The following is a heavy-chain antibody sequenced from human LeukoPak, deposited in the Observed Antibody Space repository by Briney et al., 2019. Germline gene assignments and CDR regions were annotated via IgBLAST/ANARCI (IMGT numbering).Heavy chain of an antibody. Sequence: GRSLRLSCAASGFTCVNYSFNWVRQAPGKGLEWVSSINTVGSYIYYADSVKGRFTISRDNAENSVYLQMNSLRVEDTAVYYCARLRRNSDSGGYYYYYDYWGQGTLVTVSS. D-gene: IGHD3-22*01. V-gene: IGHV3-21*01. CDR3: ARLRRNSDSGGYYYYYDY. CDR1: GFTCVNYS. CDR2: INTVGSYI. J-gene: IGHJ4*02.